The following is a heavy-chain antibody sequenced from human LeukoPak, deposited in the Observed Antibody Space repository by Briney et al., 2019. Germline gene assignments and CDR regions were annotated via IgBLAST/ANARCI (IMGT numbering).Heavy chain of an antibody. D-gene: IGHD3-22*01. J-gene: IGHJ3*02. CDR3: ARLGGDYYDSSGYSPVGAFDI. Sequence: GESLKISCKCSGYRLTSYWIGWVRHMPGKGLEWIRLIYPGDSDTRYRPYYQGQVTISADKSFSTAYLQWSGLKASDTAMYYCARLGGDYYDSSGYSPVGAFDIWGQGTMVTVSS. CDR2: IYPGDSDT. CDR1: GYRLTSYW. V-gene: IGHV5-51*01.